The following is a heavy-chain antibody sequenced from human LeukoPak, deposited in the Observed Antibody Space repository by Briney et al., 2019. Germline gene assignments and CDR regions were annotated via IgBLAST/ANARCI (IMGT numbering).Heavy chain of an antibody. J-gene: IGHJ4*02. V-gene: IGHV1-18*01. Sequence: TSVKVSCKASGYTFTSYGISWVRQAPGQGLEWMGWISAYNGNTNYAQKLQGRVTMTTDTSTSTAYMELRSLRSDDTAVYYCARGDCSGGSCYTGPFDYWGQGTLVTVSS. CDR2: ISAYNGNT. CDR3: ARGDCSGGSCYTGPFDY. CDR1: GYTFTSYG. D-gene: IGHD2-15*01.